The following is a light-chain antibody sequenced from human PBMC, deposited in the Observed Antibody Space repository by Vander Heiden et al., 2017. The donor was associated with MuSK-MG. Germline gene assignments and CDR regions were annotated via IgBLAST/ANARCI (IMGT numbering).Light chain of an antibody. CDR1: ETITIS. J-gene: IGKJ4*01. Sequence: DIMMTQSPSSLSVSVGDRVTITCRASETITISLNWYQQKPGKAPKLLISAASHLQSGVPSRFSGSGSGTDFTLTISSLHPDDYASYYCQQSINLPLTFGGGTKVEIK. V-gene: IGKV1-39*01. CDR2: AAS. CDR3: QQSINLPLT.